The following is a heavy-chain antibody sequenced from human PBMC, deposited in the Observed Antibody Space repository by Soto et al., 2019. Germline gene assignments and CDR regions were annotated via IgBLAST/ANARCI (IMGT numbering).Heavy chain of an antibody. D-gene: IGHD6-13*01. CDR3: AREQERIAAAVDTPYFDY. J-gene: IGHJ4*02. CDR1: GGTFSSYA. CDR2: IIPIFGTA. V-gene: IGHV1-69*13. Sequence: ASVKVSCKASGGTFSSYAISWVRQAPGQGLEWMGGIIPIFGTANYAQKFQGRVTITADESTSTAYMELSSLRSEDTAVYYCAREQERIAAAVDTPYFDYWGQGTLVTVSS.